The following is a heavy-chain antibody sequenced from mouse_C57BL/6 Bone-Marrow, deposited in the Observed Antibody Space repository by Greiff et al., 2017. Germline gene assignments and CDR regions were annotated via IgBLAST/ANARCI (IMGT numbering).Heavy chain of an antibody. CDR3: ASSYYYGAFAY. V-gene: IGHV7-3*01. J-gene: IGHJ3*01. Sequence: EVKLVESGGGLVQPGGSLSLSCAASGFTFTDYYMSWVRQPPGKALEWLGFIRNKANGYTTEYSASVKGRFTISRDNSQSILYLQMNALRAEDSATYYCASSYYYGAFAYWGEGTLVTVSA. CDR2: IRNKANGYTT. D-gene: IGHD1-1*01. CDR1: GFTFTDYY.